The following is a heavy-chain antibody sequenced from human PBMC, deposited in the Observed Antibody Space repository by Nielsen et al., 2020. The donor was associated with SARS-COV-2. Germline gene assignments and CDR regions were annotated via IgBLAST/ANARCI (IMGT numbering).Heavy chain of an antibody. CDR3: AREGYSSSWSEYYFDY. CDR1: GFTFSSYS. J-gene: IGHJ4*02. CDR2: ISSSSSYI. Sequence: GESLKISCAASGFTFSSYSMNWVRQAPGKGLEWVSSISSSSSYIYYADSVKGRFTISRDNAKNTLYLQMNSLRAEDTAVYYCAREGYSSSWSEYYFDYWGQGTLVTVSS. D-gene: IGHD6-13*01. V-gene: IGHV3-21*01.